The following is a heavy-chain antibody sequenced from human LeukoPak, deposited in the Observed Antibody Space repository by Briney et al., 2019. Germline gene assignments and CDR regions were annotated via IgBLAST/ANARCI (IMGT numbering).Heavy chain of an antibody. V-gene: IGHV4-4*07. Sequence: SETLSLTCTVSGGSISNYFWSWIRQPAGKGLEWIGRIYTTGSTNYNPSLKSRVTMSVDTSKNRFSLKLGSVAAADTAVYYCARVGSGWSFDYWGQGTLVTVSS. CDR3: ARVGSGWSFDY. CDR1: GGSISNYF. D-gene: IGHD6-19*01. CDR2: IYTTGST. J-gene: IGHJ4*02.